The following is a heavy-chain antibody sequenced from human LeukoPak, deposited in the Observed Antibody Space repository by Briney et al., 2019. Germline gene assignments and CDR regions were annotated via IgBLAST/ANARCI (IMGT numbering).Heavy chain of an antibody. Sequence: GGSLRLSCAASGLTFSNAWMSWVRQAPGKGLEWVGRIKSKTDGGTTDYAAPVKGRFTISRDDSKNTLYLQMNSLKTEGTAVYYCTTLTGYSSSSNYWGQGTLVTVSS. CDR3: TTLTGYSSSSNY. D-gene: IGHD6-6*01. J-gene: IGHJ4*02. CDR1: GLTFSNAW. CDR2: IKSKTDGGTT. V-gene: IGHV3-15*01.